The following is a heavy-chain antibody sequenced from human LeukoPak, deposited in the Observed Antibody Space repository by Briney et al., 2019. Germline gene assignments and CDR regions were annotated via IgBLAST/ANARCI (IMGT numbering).Heavy chain of an antibody. J-gene: IGHJ4*02. CDR1: GYTLTELS. Sequence: ASVKVSCKVSGYTLTELSMHWVRQAPGKGLEWMGGFDPEDGETIYAQKFQGRVTMTEDTSTDTAYMELSSLRSEDTAVYYCARNGLRYFDWLFIDYWGQGTLVTVSS. CDR3: ARNGLRYFDWLFIDY. V-gene: IGHV1-24*01. CDR2: FDPEDGET. D-gene: IGHD3-9*01.